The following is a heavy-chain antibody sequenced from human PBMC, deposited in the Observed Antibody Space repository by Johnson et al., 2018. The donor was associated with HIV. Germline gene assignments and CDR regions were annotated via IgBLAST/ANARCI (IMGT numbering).Heavy chain of an antibody. CDR3: ARVRFSSSFLDAFDI. Sequence: QVQLVESGGGVVQPGRSLRLSCAASGFTFSSFGMHWVRQAPGKGLEWVAVIWYDGSNKYYADSVKGRFTIFRDNSKNTLYLQMSSLRAEDTAVYYCARVRFSSSFLDAFDIWGQGTMVTVSS. D-gene: IGHD6-13*01. V-gene: IGHV3-33*01. J-gene: IGHJ3*02. CDR1: GFTFSSFG. CDR2: IWYDGSNK.